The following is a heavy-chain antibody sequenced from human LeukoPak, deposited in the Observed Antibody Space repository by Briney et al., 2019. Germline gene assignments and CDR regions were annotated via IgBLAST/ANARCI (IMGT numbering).Heavy chain of an antibody. CDR3: ASRNVVSSNWYSYFDY. V-gene: IGHV4-59*08. CDR1: GGSISSYY. CDR2: IYYSGST. D-gene: IGHD6-13*01. Sequence: PSETLSLTCTVSGGSISSYYWNWIRQPPGKGLEWIAYIYYSGSTNYNPSLKSRVTISVDTSKNQFSLKLNSVTAADTAVYYCASRNVVSSNWYSYFDYWGQGALVTVSS. J-gene: IGHJ4*02.